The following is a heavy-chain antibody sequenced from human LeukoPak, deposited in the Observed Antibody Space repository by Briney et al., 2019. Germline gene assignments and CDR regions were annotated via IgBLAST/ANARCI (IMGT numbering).Heavy chain of an antibody. Sequence: ASVKVSCKASGYTFTGYYIHWVRQAPGQGLEWMGWINPNSGGANYAQKFQGRVTMTIDTSISTAYMEVSRLRSDDTAVYYCARAEGSYCSDGSCYLTDHWGQGTLVTVSS. V-gene: IGHV1-2*02. D-gene: IGHD2-15*01. CDR1: GYTFTGYY. CDR3: ARAEGSYCSDGSCYLTDH. CDR2: INPNSGGA. J-gene: IGHJ4*02.